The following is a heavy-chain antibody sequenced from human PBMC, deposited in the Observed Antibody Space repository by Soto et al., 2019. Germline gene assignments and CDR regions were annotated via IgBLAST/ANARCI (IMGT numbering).Heavy chain of an antibody. Sequence: EVQLLESGGGLVQPGGSLRLSCAASGFTFSSYAMSWVRQAPGKGLEWVSAISGSGGSTYYADSVKGRFTISRDNSKNTLYLQMNGLRAEDTAVYYCAKDSIWGSYRLNAFDIWGQGTMVTVSS. CDR3: AKDSIWGSYRLNAFDI. D-gene: IGHD3-16*02. CDR1: GFTFSSYA. J-gene: IGHJ3*02. CDR2: ISGSGGST. V-gene: IGHV3-23*01.